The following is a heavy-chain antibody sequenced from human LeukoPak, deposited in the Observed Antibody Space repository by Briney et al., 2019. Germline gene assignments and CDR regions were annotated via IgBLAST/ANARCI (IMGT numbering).Heavy chain of an antibody. CDR2: IIPIFGTA. Sequence: SSVKVSCKASGGTFSSYAISWVRQAPGQGLEWMGRIIPIFGTANYAQKFQGRVTITTDESTSTAYMELSSLSSEDTAVYYCASSSGSYGGGYYFEYWGKGTLVTVSS. V-gene: IGHV1-69*05. D-gene: IGHD1-26*01. J-gene: IGHJ4*02. CDR1: GGTFSSYA. CDR3: ASSSGSYGGGYYFEY.